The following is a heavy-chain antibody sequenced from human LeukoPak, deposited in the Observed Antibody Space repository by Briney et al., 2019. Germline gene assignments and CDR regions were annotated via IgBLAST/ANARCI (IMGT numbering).Heavy chain of an antibody. CDR2: IYYSGST. V-gene: IGHV4-39*01. D-gene: IGHD3-3*01. J-gene: IGHJ6*03. CDR3: ARHGVVTDYYYYYYMDV. CDR1: GGSISSSSYY. Sequence: SETLSLTCTVSGGSISSSSYYWGWIRQPPGKGLEWIGSIYYSGSTYYNPSLKSRVTISVDTSKNQFSLKLNSVTAADTAVYYCARHGVVTDYYYYYYMDVWGKGTTVTVSS.